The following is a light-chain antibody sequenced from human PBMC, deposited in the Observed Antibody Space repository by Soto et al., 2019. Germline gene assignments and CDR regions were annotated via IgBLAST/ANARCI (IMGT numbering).Light chain of an antibody. CDR3: QQRGNWLIT. V-gene: IGKV3-11*01. J-gene: IGKJ5*01. CDR2: DAS. Sequence: EIMLTQSPATLSLNPGERATLSCRASQSVSTYLAWYQQKPGQAPRLLIYDASNRATGIPARFSGSGSGTDFTLTISSLEPEDFAVYYCQQRGNWLITFGQGTRLEIK. CDR1: QSVSTY.